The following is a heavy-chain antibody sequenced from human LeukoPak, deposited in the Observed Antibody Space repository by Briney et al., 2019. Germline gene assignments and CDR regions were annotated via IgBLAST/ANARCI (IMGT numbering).Heavy chain of an antibody. CDR2: VSVSGGTT. J-gene: IGHJ5*02. CDR1: GFTFNSYA. V-gene: IGHV3-23*01. Sequence: GGSLRLSCAASGFTFNSYAMSWVRQAPGKGLEWVPGVSVSGGTTYYADSVKGRFTISRDNSKNSVYLQTNSLRAEDTAVYFCAKAGISTYYYDHWGQGTLVTVSS. D-gene: IGHD3-22*01. CDR3: AKAGISTYYYDH.